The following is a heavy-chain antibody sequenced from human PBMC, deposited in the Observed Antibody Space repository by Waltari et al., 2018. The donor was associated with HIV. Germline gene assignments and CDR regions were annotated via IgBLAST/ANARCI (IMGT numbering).Heavy chain of an antibody. V-gene: IGHV1-18*04. CDR1: GYTFNNYG. Sequence: QVQLMQSGPEVKKPGASVKVSCTASGYTFNNYGISWVRQAPGQGLEWMGWISADNGNTKAAQKFQGRVTMTTDTSTRTAYMELRSLSSDDTAVYYCARRSCNSSSCFTYFYYFAMDVWGQGTTVTVSS. CDR2: ISADNGNT. D-gene: IGHD2-2*02. CDR3: ARRSCNSSSCFTYFYYFAMDV. J-gene: IGHJ6*02.